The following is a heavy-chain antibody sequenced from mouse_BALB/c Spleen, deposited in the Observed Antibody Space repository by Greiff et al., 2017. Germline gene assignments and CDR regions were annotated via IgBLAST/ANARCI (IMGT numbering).Heavy chain of an antibody. CDR2: INPSTGYT. CDR3: ARRAARAIFAY. J-gene: IGHJ3*01. D-gene: IGHD3-1*01. V-gene: IGHV1-7*01. Sequence: VKLMESGAELAKPGASVKMSCKASGYTFTSYWMHWVKQRPGQGLEWIGYINPSTGYTEYNQKFKDKATLTADKSSSTAYMQLSSLTSEDSAVYYCARRAARAIFAYWGQGTLVTVSA. CDR1: GYTFTSYW.